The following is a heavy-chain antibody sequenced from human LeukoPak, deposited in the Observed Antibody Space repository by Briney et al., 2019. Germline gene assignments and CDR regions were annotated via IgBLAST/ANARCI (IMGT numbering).Heavy chain of an antibody. CDR1: GFTFSSYA. J-gene: IGHJ3*02. CDR3: ARDRHSWDDAFDI. V-gene: IGHV3-30*04. D-gene: IGHD1-26*01. Sequence: GGSLRLSCAASGFTFSSYAMHWVRQAPGKGLEWVAVISYDGSNKYYADSVKGRFTISRDNSKNTLYLQMNSLRAEDTAVYYCARDRHSWDDAFDIWGQGTMVTVSS. CDR2: ISYDGSNK.